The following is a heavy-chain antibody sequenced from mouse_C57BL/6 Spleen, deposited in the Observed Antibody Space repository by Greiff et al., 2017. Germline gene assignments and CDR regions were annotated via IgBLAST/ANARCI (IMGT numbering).Heavy chain of an antibody. CDR2: ISGGGGNT. V-gene: IGHV5-9*04. J-gene: IGHJ1*03. CDR3: ARHERPGWYFDV. Sequence: EVQLVESGGGLVKPGGSLKLSCAASGFTFSSYTMSWVRQTPGKRLEWVATISGGGGNTYYPDSVKGRFTISRDNAKNTLYLQMSSLRSEDTAVYYCARHERPGWYFDVWGTGTTVTVSS. CDR1: GFTFSSYT.